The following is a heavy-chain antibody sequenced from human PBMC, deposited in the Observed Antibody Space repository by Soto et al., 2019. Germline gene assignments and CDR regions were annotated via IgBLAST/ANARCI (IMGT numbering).Heavy chain of an antibody. CDR2: ISAYDGNT. J-gene: IGHJ1*01. CDR3: ARDVGRITMVRGVSQH. Sequence: ASVKVSCKASGYTFTSYGISWVRQAPGQGLEWMGWISAYDGNTNYAQKLQGRVTMTTDTSTSTAYMELRSLRSDDTAVYYCARDVGRITMVRGVSQHWGQGTLVTVSS. V-gene: IGHV1-18*01. CDR1: GYTFTSYG. D-gene: IGHD3-10*01.